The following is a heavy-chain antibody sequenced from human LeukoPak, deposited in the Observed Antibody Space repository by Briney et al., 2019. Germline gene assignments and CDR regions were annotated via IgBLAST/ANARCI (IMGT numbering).Heavy chain of an antibody. Sequence: PGGSLRLSCAASGFTFSSYAMSWVRQAPGKGLEWVSAISGSGGGTYYADSVKGRFTISRDNSKNTLYLQMNSLRAEDTAVYYCAKTVMTASPYYYGMDVWGQGTTVTVSS. CDR1: GFTFSSYA. J-gene: IGHJ6*02. V-gene: IGHV3-23*01. D-gene: IGHD2-21*02. CDR3: AKTVMTASPYYYGMDV. CDR2: ISGSGGGT.